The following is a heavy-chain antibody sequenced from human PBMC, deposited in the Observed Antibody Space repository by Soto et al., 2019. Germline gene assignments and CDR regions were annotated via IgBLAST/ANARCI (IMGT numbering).Heavy chain of an antibody. V-gene: IGHV3-33*01. CDR2: IWYDGSNK. J-gene: IGHJ4*02. D-gene: IGHD1-26*01. CDR3: ARGGIRGSGSYSILEGYFDY. CDR1: GFTFSSYG. Sequence: QVQLVESGGGVVQPGRSLRLSCAASGFTFSSYGMHWVRQAPGKGLEWVAVIWYDGSNKYYADSVKGRFTISRDNSKNTLYLQMNSLRAEDTAVYYCARGGIRGSGSYSILEGYFDYWGQGTLVTVSS.